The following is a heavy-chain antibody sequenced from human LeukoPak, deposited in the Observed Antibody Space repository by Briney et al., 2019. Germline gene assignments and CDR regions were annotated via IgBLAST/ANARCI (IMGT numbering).Heavy chain of an antibody. CDR3: ARGDCSTTSCYLFDY. V-gene: IGHV3-33*01. CDR1: GFTFSTYG. D-gene: IGHD2-2*01. CDR2: VWYDGSKK. Sequence: GGSLRLSCAASGFTFSTYGMPWIRQAPGKGLEWVAIVWYDGSKKYYADSVKGRFTISRDNSKNTLYLQMNSLRAEDTAVYYCARGDCSTTSCYLFDYWGQGTLVTVSS. J-gene: IGHJ4*02.